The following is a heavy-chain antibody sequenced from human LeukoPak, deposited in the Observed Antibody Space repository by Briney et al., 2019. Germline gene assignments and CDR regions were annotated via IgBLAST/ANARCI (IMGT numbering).Heavy chain of an antibody. D-gene: IGHD3-22*01. Sequence: ASVKVSCKASGYTFTSCDINWVRQATGQGLEWMGWMNPNSGNTGYAQKFQGRVTMTRDTSISTAYMELSGLRSEDTAVYYCARGSYYDSSGYYYASAFDIWGQGTMVTVSS. J-gene: IGHJ3*02. V-gene: IGHV1-8*01. CDR2: MNPNSGNT. CDR3: ARGSYYDSSGYYYASAFDI. CDR1: GYTFTSCD.